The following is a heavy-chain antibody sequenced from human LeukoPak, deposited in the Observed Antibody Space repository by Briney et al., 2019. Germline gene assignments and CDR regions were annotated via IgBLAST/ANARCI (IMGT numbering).Heavy chain of an antibody. CDR1: GGTFSNDA. CDR3: ARDVELGYSYESYYFDY. Sequence: ASVKVSCKASGGTFSNDAISWMRQAPGQGLEWMGIINPSGGSTSYAQKFQGRVTMTRDTSTSTVYMELSSLRSEDTAVYYCARDVELGYSYESYYFDYWGQGTLVTVSS. J-gene: IGHJ4*02. CDR2: INPSGGST. V-gene: IGHV1-46*01. D-gene: IGHD5-18*01.